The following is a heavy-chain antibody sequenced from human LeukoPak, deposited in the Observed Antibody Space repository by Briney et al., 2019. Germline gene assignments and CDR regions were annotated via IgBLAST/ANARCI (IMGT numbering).Heavy chain of an antibody. D-gene: IGHD6-19*01. CDR3: VRAVAGNPFDY. Sequence: PGGSLRLSCAASGFTFSSFWMLWVRQAPGKGLVWVSRINSDGSSTSYADSVKGRFTISRDNAKNTLHLQMNSLRAEDTAVYYWVRAVAGNPFDYWGQGTLVTVSS. J-gene: IGHJ4*02. V-gene: IGHV3-74*01. CDR1: GFTFSSFW. CDR2: INSDGSST.